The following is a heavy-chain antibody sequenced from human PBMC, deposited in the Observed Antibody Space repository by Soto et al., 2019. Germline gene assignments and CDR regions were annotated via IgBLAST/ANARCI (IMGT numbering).Heavy chain of an antibody. CDR1: GCSISSGGYY. CDR2: IYYSGST. CDR3: ARDLAAVPRAFDY. Sequence: SETLSLTCTVSGCSISSGGYYWSWIRQHPGKGLEWIGYIYYSGSTYYNPSLKSRVTISVDTSKNQFSLKLSSVTAADTAVYYCARDLAAVPRAFDYWGRGTLVTVSS. D-gene: IGHD6-13*01. J-gene: IGHJ4*02. V-gene: IGHV4-31*03.